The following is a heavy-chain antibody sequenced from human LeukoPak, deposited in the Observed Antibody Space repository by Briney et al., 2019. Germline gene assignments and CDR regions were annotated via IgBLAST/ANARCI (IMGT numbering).Heavy chain of an antibody. D-gene: IGHD6-13*01. J-gene: IGHJ4*02. CDR3: ARALSSSWYDSSMIY. Sequence: SVKVSCKASGYTFTSYGISWVRQAPGQGLEWMGRIIPILGIANYAQKFQGRVTITADKSTSTAYMELSSLRSEDTAVYYCARALSSSWYDSSMIYWGQGTLVTVSS. CDR2: IIPILGIA. CDR1: GYTFTSYG. V-gene: IGHV1-69*04.